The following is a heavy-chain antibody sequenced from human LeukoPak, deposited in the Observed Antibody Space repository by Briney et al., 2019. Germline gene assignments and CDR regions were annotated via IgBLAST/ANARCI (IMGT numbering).Heavy chain of an antibody. J-gene: IGHJ5*02. Sequence: ASVKVSCKASGYTFTSYDINWVRQATGQGLEWMGWMNPNSGNTGYAQKFQGRVTITRNTSISTAYMELSSLRSEDTAVYYCARVVPAAKGWFDPWGQGTLVTVSS. D-gene: IGHD2-2*01. V-gene: IGHV1-8*03. CDR3: ARVVPAAKGWFDP. CDR2: MNPNSGNT. CDR1: GYTFTSYD.